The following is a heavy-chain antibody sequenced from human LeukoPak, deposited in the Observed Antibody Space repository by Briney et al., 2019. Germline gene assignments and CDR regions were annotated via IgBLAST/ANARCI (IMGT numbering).Heavy chain of an antibody. D-gene: IGHD1-26*01. V-gene: IGHV1-18*01. CDR3: ARDAVHGSNVYIWFDL. CDR1: GYTFASYG. CDR2: ISAYNGNT. Sequence: ASVKVSCKASGYTFASYGISWLRQAPGQGLEWMGWISAYNGNTNYAQKFQGRVTITTDTSTSTAYMEVRSLRSDDTAVYYCARDAVHGSNVYIWFDLWGQGTLVTVSS. J-gene: IGHJ5*02.